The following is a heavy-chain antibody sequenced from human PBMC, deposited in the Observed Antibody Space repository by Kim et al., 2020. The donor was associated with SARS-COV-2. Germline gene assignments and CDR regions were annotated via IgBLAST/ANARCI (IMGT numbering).Heavy chain of an antibody. J-gene: IGHJ4*02. CDR1: GYTFTSYY. Sequence: ASVKVSCKASGYTFTSYYMHWVRQAPGQGLEWMGIINPSGGSTSYAQKFQGRVTMTRDTSTSTVYMELSSLRSEDTAVYYCARGTGYTPIIVVVAPGEAFDYWVQGTLVTVSS. CDR2: INPSGGST. V-gene: IGHV1-46*01. D-gene: IGHD2-15*01. CDR3: ARGTGYTPIIVVVAPGEAFDY.